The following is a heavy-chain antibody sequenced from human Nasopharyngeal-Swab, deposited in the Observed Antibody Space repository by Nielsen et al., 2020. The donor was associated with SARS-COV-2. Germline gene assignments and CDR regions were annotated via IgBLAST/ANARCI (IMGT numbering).Heavy chain of an antibody. J-gene: IGHJ4*02. V-gene: IGHV3-11*04. Sequence: GESLKISCATSGFTFSDYYMGWIRQAPGKGLEWVSYISDTGDTTYYADAVKGRFTISRDNAQNSLYLQINSLRAEDTAIYYCATDRDNYGSGTIDYWGQGTLVTVAP. CDR3: ATDRDNYGSGTIDY. CDR1: GFTFSDYY. CDR2: ISDTGDTT. D-gene: IGHD3-10*01.